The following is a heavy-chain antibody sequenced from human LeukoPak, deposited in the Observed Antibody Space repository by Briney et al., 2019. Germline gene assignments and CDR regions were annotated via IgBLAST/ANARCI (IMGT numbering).Heavy chain of an antibody. CDR2: SGST. J-gene: IGHJ6*02. D-gene: IGHD3-10*01. V-gene: IGHV4-59*01. Sequence: PAETLSLTCTVSGGSFSDYYWTWLRQPPGKGLEWIGYSGSTNYNPSLTSRVTISIDMSKRHFSLTLSPVTAADTAVYYCARTRRHYYGSGKNLTPWPAGLDAWGQGTTVIVS. CDR3: ARTRRHYYGSGKNLTPWPAGLDA. CDR1: GGSFSDYY.